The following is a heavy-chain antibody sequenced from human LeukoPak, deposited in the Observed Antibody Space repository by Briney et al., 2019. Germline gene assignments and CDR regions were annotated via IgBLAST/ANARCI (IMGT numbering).Heavy chain of an antibody. CDR1: GGTFTSYA. CDR3: ASPQALAAMPVDYYYGMDV. CDR2: IIPIFGTA. J-gene: IGHJ6*02. D-gene: IGHD2-2*01. Sequence: SVKVSCKASGGTFTSYAFRWVRQAPGQWLELMGGIIPIFGTANYAQKFQGRVTITADESTSTAYMELSSLRSEDTAVYYCASPQALAAMPVDYYYGMDVWGQGTTVTVSS. V-gene: IGHV1-69*13.